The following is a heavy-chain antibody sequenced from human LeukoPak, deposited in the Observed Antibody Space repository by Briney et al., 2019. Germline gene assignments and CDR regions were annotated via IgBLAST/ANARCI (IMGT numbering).Heavy chain of an antibody. D-gene: IGHD5-18*01. CDR1: GFTFSSYS. CDR3: ARDEDSYGPFDY. Sequence: GGSLRLSCAASGFTFSSYSMNWVRQAPGKGLEWVSSISSSSSYIYYADSVKGRFTISRDNAKNSLYLQMNSLRAEDTAVYYCARDEDSYGPFDYWGQGTLVTVSS. CDR2: ISSSSSYI. V-gene: IGHV3-21*01. J-gene: IGHJ4*02.